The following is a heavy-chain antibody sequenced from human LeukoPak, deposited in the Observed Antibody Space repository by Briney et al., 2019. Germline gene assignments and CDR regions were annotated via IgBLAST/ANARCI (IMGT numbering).Heavy chain of an antibody. CDR1: GGSISSGGYY. D-gene: IGHD2-2*01. CDR3: ARDGRYCSSTSCPHAAFDI. V-gene: IGHV4-30-2*01. Sequence: SQTLSLTCTVSGGSISSGGYYWSWIRQPPGKGLEWIGYIYHSGSTYYNPSLKSRVTISVDRSKNQFSLKLSSVTAADTAVYYCARDGRYCSSTSCPHAAFDIWGQGTMVTVSS. J-gene: IGHJ3*02. CDR2: IYHSGST.